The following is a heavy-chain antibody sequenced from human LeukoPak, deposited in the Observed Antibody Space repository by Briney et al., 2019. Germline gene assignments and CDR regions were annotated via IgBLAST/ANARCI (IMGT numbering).Heavy chain of an antibody. Sequence: PGGSLRLSCAASGFTFSSYTMNWVRQAPGKGLEWVSYISTSSSTMYYADSVKGRFTISRDNAKNSLYLQMNSLRAEDTAVYYCARGPGYFVGYWGQGTLVTVSS. V-gene: IGHV3-48*01. J-gene: IGHJ4*02. CDR1: GFTFSSYT. CDR2: ISTSSSTM. CDR3: ARGPGYFVGY. D-gene: IGHD2/OR15-2a*01.